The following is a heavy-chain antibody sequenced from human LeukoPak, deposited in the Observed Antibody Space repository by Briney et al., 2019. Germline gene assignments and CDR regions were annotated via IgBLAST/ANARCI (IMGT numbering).Heavy chain of an antibody. D-gene: IGHD3-10*01. CDR3: AKDRKWFGELLYYFDY. V-gene: IGHV1-2*02. CDR2: INPNSGGT. J-gene: IGHJ4*02. Sequence: ASVKVSCKASGYTFTGYYMHWVRQAPGQGLEWMGWINPNSGGTNYAQKFQGRVTMTRDTSISTAYMELSRLRSDDTAVYYCAKDRKWFGELLYYFDYWGQGTLVTVSS. CDR1: GYTFTGYY.